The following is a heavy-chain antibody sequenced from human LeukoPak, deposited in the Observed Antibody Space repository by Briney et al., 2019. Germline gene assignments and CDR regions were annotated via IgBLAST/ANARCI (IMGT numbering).Heavy chain of an antibody. CDR1: GFTFSDYY. CDR3: ARDLLGYSSGRLRGSDAFDI. V-gene: IGHV3-11*06. Sequence: PGGSLRLSCAASGFTFSDYYMSWIRQAPGKGLEWVSYISSSSSYTNYADSVKGRFTISRDNAENSLYLQMNSLRAEDTAVYYCARDLLGYSSGRLRGSDAFDIWGQGTMVTVSS. J-gene: IGHJ3*02. CDR2: ISSSSSYT. D-gene: IGHD6-19*01.